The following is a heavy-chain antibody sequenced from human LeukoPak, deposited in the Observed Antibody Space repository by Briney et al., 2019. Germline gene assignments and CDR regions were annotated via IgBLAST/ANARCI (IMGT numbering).Heavy chain of an antibody. J-gene: IGHJ4*02. CDR2: ISSSSSYI. CDR3: ARETFCTSTSCPIGDHFDY. Sequence: GGSLRLSCAASGFIFSSYSMNWIRQAPGEGLEWVSSISSSSSYIYSADSLKGRFTISRDNAKNSLYLHLNSLRAEDTAVYYCARETFCTSTSCPIGDHFDYWGQGTLVTVSS. D-gene: IGHD2-2*01. V-gene: IGHV3-21*01. CDR1: GFIFSSYS.